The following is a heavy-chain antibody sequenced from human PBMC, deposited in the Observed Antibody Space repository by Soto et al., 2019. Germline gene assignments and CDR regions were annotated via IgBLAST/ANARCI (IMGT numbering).Heavy chain of an antibody. J-gene: IGHJ4*02. CDR2: IHYSGST. V-gene: IGHV4-31*03. Sequence: QVQLQESGPGLVKPSQTLSLTCTVSGGSISSGGYYWSWIRQHPGKGLEWIGYIHYSGSTYYNPSLKSRVTISVDTSKNQFSLKLSSVTAADTAVYYCARTMVRGGDLDYWGQGTLVTVSS. CDR3: ARTMVRGGDLDY. D-gene: IGHD3-10*01. CDR1: GGSISSGGYY.